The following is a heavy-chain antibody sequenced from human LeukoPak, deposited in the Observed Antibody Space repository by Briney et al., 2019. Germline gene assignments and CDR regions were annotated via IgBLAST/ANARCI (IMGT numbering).Heavy chain of an antibody. J-gene: IGHJ4*02. CDR3: TRDVPRSAGYPDN. D-gene: IGHD2-15*01. CDR2: IFYSGST. CDR1: GFTFSSYAMH. V-gene: IGHV4-31*02. Sequence: LRLSCAASGFTFSSYAMHWVRQHPGKGLEWIGYIFYSGSTYYNPSLKSRVTISVDTSKNQFSLKLTSVTAADTAVYYCTRDVPRSAGYPDNWGQGTLATVSS.